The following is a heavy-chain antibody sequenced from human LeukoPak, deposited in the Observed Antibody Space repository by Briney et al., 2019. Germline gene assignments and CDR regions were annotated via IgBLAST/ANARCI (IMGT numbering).Heavy chain of an antibody. J-gene: IGHJ2*01. CDR2: IYYSGST. V-gene: IGHV4-59*08. Sequence: SETLSLTCTVSGGPISSYYWSWIRQPPGKGLEWIGYIYYSGSTNYNPSLKSRVTISVDTSKNQFSLKLSSVTAADTAVYYCARLSVDTAMVRYWYFDLWGRGTLVTVSS. CDR3: ARLSVDTAMVRYWYFDL. D-gene: IGHD5-18*01. CDR1: GGPISSYY.